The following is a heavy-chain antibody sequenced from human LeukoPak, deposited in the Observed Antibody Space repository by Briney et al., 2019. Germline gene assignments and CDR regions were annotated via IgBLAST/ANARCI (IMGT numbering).Heavy chain of an antibody. J-gene: IGHJ5*02. CDR1: GFTFSSYA. CDR3: AKDYSSSLTNWFDP. V-gene: IGHV3-23*01. Sequence: GGSLRLSCAASGFTFSSYAMSWVRQAPGKGLEWVSGISGGGGSTYYADPVKGRFTISRDNSKNTLYLQMNSLRAEGTAVYYCAKDYSSSLTNWFDPWGQGTLVTVSS. CDR2: ISGGGGST. D-gene: IGHD6-6*01.